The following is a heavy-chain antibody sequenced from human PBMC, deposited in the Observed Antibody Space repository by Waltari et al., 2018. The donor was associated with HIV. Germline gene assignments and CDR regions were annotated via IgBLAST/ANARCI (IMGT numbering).Heavy chain of an antibody. J-gene: IGHJ3*01. Sequence: QVQLVQSGAEMKMPESSVKVSCKASGGAFRSYTISWVRQAPGQGLEWMGGIIPKFGETNYAQKFQGRVTISADESTSTVYLELTSLRSDDTAVYHCARGGCSGRTCYSKSFDLWGQRTMVTVSS. D-gene: IGHD2-15*01. CDR1: GGAFRSYT. CDR3: ARGGCSGRTCYSKSFDL. CDR2: IIPKFGET. V-gene: IGHV1-69*01.